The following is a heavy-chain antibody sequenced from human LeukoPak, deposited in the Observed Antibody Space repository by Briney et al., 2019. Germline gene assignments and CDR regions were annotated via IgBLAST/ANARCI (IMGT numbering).Heavy chain of an antibody. CDR2: TYYRSKWYY. J-gene: IGHJ4*02. CDR3: ARDLTNYDILTGYCNVIDY. V-gene: IGHV6-1*01. Sequence: SQTLSLTCAISGDSVSSNSAAWNWIRQSPSRGLEWLGRTYYRSKWYYDYAVSVKSRITINPDTSKNQFSLQLNSVTPEDTAVYYCARDLTNYDILTGYCNVIDYWGQGTLVTVSS. D-gene: IGHD3-9*01. CDR1: GDSVSSNSAA.